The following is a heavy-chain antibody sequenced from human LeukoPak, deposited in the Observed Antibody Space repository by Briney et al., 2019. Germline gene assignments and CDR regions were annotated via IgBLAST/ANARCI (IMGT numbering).Heavy chain of an antibody. CDR1: GYTFTGYY. Sequence: ASVKVSCKASGYTFTGYYMHWVRQAPGQGLEWMGWINPNSGGTNYARKFQGRVTMTRDTSISTAYMELSRLRSDDTAVYYCARLWEYYDSSGYYHWFDPWGQGTLVTVSS. CDR2: INPNSGGT. D-gene: IGHD3-22*01. J-gene: IGHJ5*02. CDR3: ARLWEYYDSSGYYHWFDP. V-gene: IGHV1-2*02.